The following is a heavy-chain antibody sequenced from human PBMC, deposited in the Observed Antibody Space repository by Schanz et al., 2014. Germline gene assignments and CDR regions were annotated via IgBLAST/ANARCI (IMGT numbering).Heavy chain of an antibody. CDR2: IWYDGSNE. CDR1: GFVFRTFA. J-gene: IGHJ6*02. Sequence: VQLLESGGTVVQPGGSLRVSCAASGFVFRTFAMYWVRQSPGKGLEWVALIWYDGSNEYYADSVKGRFTISRDNSKNTLFLQVNSLRAEDTAVYYCAKDHFGHYDSSGCSDCYYYGMDVWGQGTTVTVSS. V-gene: IGHV3-30*02. D-gene: IGHD3-22*01. CDR3: AKDHFGHYDSSGCSDCYYYGMDV.